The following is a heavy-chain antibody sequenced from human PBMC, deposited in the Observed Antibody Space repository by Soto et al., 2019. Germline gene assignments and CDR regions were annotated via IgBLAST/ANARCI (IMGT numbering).Heavy chain of an antibody. V-gene: IGHV4-30-2*01. D-gene: IGHD3-10*01. CDR2: IYHSGST. J-gene: IGHJ5*02. CDR3: ASLTGAQDWFDP. Sequence: PSETLSLTCAVSGGSISSGGYSWSWIRQPPGKGLEWIGYIYHSGSTYYNPSLKSRVTISVDRSKNQFSLKLSSVTAADTAVYYCASLTGAQDWFDPWGQGTLVTV. CDR1: GGSISSGGYS.